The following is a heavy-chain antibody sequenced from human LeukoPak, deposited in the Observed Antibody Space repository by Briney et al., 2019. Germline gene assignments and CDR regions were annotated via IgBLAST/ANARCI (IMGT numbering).Heavy chain of an antibody. D-gene: IGHD4-17*01. CDR1: GYSFTGYY. Sequence: ASVKVSCKASGYSFTGYYMHWVRQAPGQGIEWMVWINPNSGGTNYAQKFQGRVTMTRDTSISTAYMELSRLRSDDTAVYYCARVTVTTQDNWFDPWGQGTLVTVSS. CDR2: INPNSGGT. CDR3: ARVTVTTQDNWFDP. V-gene: IGHV1-2*02. J-gene: IGHJ5*02.